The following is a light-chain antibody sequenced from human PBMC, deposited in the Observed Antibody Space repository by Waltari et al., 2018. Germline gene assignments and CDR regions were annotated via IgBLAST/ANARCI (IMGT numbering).Light chain of an antibody. CDR2: DDS. V-gene: IGLV3-21*02. CDR3: QVWDSGSGHPHVV. J-gene: IGLJ2*01. Sequence: SYVLTQPPSVSVAPGQTASIPCGGDNLGSKSVHWYQQKAGQAPVLVVHDDSDRPSGIPERLSGSNSGNTATLTISRVEAGDEADFYCQVWDSGSGHPHVVFGGGTRLTVL. CDR1: NLGSKS.